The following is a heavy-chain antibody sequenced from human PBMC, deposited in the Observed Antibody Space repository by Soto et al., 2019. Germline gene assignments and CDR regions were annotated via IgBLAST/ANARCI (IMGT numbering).Heavy chain of an antibody. CDR1: GFTFSSYE. Sequence: GGSLRLSCAASGFTFSSYEMNWVRQAPGKGLEWVSYISSSGSTIYYADSVKGRFTISRDNAKNSLYLQMNSLRAEDTAVYYCASTGEQRGYSYGFDYWGQGTLVTVSS. CDR2: ISSSGSTI. J-gene: IGHJ4*02. D-gene: IGHD5-18*01. CDR3: ASTGEQRGYSYGFDY. V-gene: IGHV3-48*03.